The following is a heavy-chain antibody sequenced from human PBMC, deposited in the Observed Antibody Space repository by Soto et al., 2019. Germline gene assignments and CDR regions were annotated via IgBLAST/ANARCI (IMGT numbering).Heavy chain of an antibody. J-gene: IGHJ3*02. CDR1: GGTFRTYT. D-gene: IGHD3-10*01. Sequence: GASVKVSCKTSGGTFRTYTINWVRQAPGQGLEWMGRITPILDVANYAQKFQGRVTITADKSTSTAHMELRSLRSDDTAVYYCARVGDYYYGSGPLDAFDIWGQGTMVTVS. CDR2: ITPILDVA. CDR3: ARVGDYYYGSGPLDAFDI. V-gene: IGHV1-69*02.